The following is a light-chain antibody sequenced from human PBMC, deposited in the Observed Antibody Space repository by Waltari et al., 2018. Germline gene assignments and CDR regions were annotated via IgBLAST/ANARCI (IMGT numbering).Light chain of an antibody. CDR2: HAS. CDR3: QHYVSLPVT. V-gene: IGKV3-20*01. CDR1: QSLSIY. J-gene: IGKJ1*01. Sequence: IVLTQSPGTLSLSPVERATLPCRASQSLSIYLAWYQQKPGRAPRLPIYHASSRATGVPDRFSGSGSGTDFSLTISRLEPEDFAVYYCQHYVSLPVTFGQGTKVEIK.